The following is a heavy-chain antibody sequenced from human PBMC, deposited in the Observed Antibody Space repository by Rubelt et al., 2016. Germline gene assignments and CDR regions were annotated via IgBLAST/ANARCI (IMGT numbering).Heavy chain of an antibody. V-gene: IGHV3-7*01. CDR2: IKQDGSQK. Sequence: EVQLVESGGALVQPGGSLRLSCAASGFTFSNYWMSWVRQVPGKGLEGVANIKQDGSQKYYVDSVKGRFTISRDNAKNSLYLQMNSLRAEDTAVDYCARLRTATGNSFDCWGQGTLVTVSS. J-gene: IGHJ4*02. CDR3: ARLRTATGNSFDC. D-gene: IGHD6-13*01. CDR1: GFTFSNYW.